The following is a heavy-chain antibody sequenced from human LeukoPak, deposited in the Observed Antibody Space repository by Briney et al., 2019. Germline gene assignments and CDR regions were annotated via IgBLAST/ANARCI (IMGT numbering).Heavy chain of an antibody. CDR2: IWYDGSNK. D-gene: IGHD6-19*01. CDR1: GFTFNSYG. Sequence: GTSLRLSCAASGFTFNSYGMHWVRQAPGKGLEWVAFIWYDGSNKYYADSVKGRFTISRDNSKNTLYLQMNSLRAEDTAVYYCARAMGIAVAATGYYGMDVWGQGTTVTVSS. J-gene: IGHJ6*02. V-gene: IGHV3-33*01. CDR3: ARAMGIAVAATGYYGMDV.